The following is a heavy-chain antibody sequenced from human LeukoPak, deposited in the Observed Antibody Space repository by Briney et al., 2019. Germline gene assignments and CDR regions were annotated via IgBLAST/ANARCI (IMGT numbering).Heavy chain of an antibody. CDR3: ARSGGSRYYFDY. V-gene: IGHV1-69*05. D-gene: IGHD1-26*01. CDR1: GGTFSSYA. CDR2: IIPIFGTA. J-gene: IGHJ4*02. Sequence: ASVKVSCKASGGTFSSYAISWVRQAPGQGLEWMGGIIPIFGTANYAQKFQGRVTITTDESTSTAYMELSSLRSEDTAVYYCARSGGSRYYFDYWGQRTLVTVSS.